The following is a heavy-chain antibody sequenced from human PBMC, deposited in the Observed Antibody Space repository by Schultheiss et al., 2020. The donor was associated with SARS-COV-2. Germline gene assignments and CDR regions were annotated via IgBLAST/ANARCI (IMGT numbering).Heavy chain of an antibody. CDR1: GFTFSSYA. J-gene: IGHJ5*02. D-gene: IGHD5-18*01. CDR2: ISGSGGST. CDR3: ARRQRYGFDWFDP. Sequence: GGSLRLSCAASGFTFSSYAMSWVRQAPGKRLEWVSAISGSGGSTYYADSVKGRFTISRDNAKNSLYLQMNSLRAEDTAVYYCARRQRYGFDWFDPWGQGTLVTVSS. V-gene: IGHV3-23*01.